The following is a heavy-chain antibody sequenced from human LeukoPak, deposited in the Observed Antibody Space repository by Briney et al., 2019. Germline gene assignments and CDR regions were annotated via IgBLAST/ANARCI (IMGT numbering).Heavy chain of an antibody. CDR2: IKPDGSEK. CDR1: GFIFSNYW. Sequence: VGSLRLSCAASGFIFSNYWLTWVRQAPGKGLEWVANIKPDGSEKNYVDSVKGRFTISRDNAKNSLYLQMSSLRAEDTAVYYCAGPPQAGPFDYWGQGTLVTVSS. CDR3: AGPPQAGPFDY. D-gene: IGHD6-19*01. V-gene: IGHV3-7*01. J-gene: IGHJ4*02.